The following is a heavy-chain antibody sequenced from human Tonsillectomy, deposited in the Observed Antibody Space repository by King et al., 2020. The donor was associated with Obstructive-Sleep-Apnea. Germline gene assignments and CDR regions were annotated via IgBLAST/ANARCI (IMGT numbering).Heavy chain of an antibody. CDR1: GGSISSSNW. Sequence: VQLQESGPGLVKPSGTLSLTCAVSGGSISSSNWWSWVRQPPGKGLEWIGEIYHSGSTNYNPSLKSRVTISVDKSKNQFSLKLSSVTAAAPAVDYCARXXKXYXXXNFDYWXXGTXVTVSS. J-gene: IGHJ4*01. CDR2: IYHSGST. D-gene: IGHD4-17*01. CDR3: ARXXKXYXXXNFDY. V-gene: IGHV4-4*02.